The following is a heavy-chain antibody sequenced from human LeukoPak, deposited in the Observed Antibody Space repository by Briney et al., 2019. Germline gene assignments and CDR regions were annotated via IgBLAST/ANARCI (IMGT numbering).Heavy chain of an antibody. CDR3: ARSRDGYNLNDY. D-gene: IGHD5-24*01. Sequence: ASVKVSCKASGYTFTSYGISWVRQAPGQGLEWMGWISPYNTNYAQKFQGRVTMTTDTSRSTAYMEVRSLRSDDTAVCYCARSRDGYNLNDYWGQGTLVTVSS. CDR1: GYTFTSYG. V-gene: IGHV1-18*01. CDR2: ISPYNT. J-gene: IGHJ4*02.